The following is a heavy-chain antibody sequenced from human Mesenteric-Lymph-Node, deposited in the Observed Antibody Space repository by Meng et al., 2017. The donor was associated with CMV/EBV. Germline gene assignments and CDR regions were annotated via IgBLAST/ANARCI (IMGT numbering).Heavy chain of an antibody. CDR3: ARDRWYSATWDVDY. V-gene: IGHV1-2*02. D-gene: IGHD1-26*01. Sequence: ASVKVSCKASGYRFTSYGISWVRQAPGQGLEWMGWISPNSGGTIYAQKFQGRVTMTKDTSISTVYMELMSLTSDDTAVYYCARDRWYSATWDVDYWGQGALVTVSS. CDR1: GYRFTSYG. CDR2: ISPNSGGT. J-gene: IGHJ4*02.